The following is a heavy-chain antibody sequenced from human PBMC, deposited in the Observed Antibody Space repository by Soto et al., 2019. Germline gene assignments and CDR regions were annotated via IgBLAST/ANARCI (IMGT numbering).Heavy chain of an antibody. CDR1: GASTSNYH. V-gene: IGHV4-59*12. CDR2: VYHRGTT. CDR3: AMGGYNYGRPLDF. D-gene: IGHD5-18*01. J-gene: IGHJ4*02. Sequence: PSETLSLTCSVSGASTSNYHYSWLRQSPGKGLEWIGYVYHRGTTYYTPSLKSRVNMSVDTSTNEFYLNLKSVTAADTAVYYWAMGGYNYGRPLDFWGQGTLVTVAS.